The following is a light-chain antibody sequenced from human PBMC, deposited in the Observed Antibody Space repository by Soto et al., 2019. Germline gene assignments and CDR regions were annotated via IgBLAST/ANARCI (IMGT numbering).Light chain of an antibody. J-gene: IGKJ1*01. Sequence: PGERVRLSCRASQSVSSSYLTWYQQKPGQAPRLLIYGASTRATSIPARFSGSGSGTDFTLTISRLEPEDFAVYYCQQYANSPGTFGQGTKVDIK. CDR1: QSVSSSY. V-gene: IGKV3-20*01. CDR2: GAS. CDR3: QQYANSPGT.